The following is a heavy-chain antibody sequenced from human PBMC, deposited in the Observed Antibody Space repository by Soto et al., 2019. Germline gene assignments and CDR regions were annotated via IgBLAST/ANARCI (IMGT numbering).Heavy chain of an antibody. CDR2: ITWDSGSV. J-gene: IGHJ4*02. Sequence: VQLQESGPRLVKPSQTLSLTCIVSGGSISSGDYYWSWIRQHPGKGLEWVSGITWDSGSVGYADSVKGRFTISRDNAKNSLYLQMNSLRSEDTALYYCTKAALERATNQEFDYWGQGTMVTVSS. V-gene: IGHV3-9*01. CDR1: GGSISSGDYY. D-gene: IGHD5-12*01. CDR3: TKAALERATNQEFDY.